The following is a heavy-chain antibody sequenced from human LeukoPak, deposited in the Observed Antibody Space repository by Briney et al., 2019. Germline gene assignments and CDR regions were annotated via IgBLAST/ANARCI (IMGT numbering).Heavy chain of an antibody. CDR1: GFSFSNFW. D-gene: IGHD2-8*01. J-gene: IGHJ5*02. CDR3: AIGMLSWFDP. V-gene: IGHV3-74*01. CDR2: INMDGRTT. Sequence: GGSLRLSCAASGFSFSNFWMHWVRQVPEKGLMWVARINMDGRTTNYADSVKGRFTISRDNAKETLYLQMNSLRAEDTAVYYCAIGMLSWFDPWGQGTLVTVSS.